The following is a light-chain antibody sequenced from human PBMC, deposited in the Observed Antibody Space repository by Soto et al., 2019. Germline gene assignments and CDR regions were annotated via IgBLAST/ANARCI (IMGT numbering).Light chain of an antibody. V-gene: IGKV2-30*01. CDR3: MQGSLWPFT. J-gene: IGKJ2*01. CDR1: QSLLYGDGNTY. Sequence: DVVMTQSPLSLPVTLGQSASISCRSSQSLLYGDGNTYLSWFHQRPGQSPRRLIYRVSDRDSAAPDRFSGSGSGTEFTLKISSVEAEDVGIFYCMQGSLWPFTFGQGTKLEIK. CDR2: RVS.